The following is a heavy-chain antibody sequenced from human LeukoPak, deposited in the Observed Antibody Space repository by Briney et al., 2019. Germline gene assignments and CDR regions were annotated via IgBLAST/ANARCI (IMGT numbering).Heavy chain of an antibody. J-gene: IGHJ6*02. CDR1: GFTFSGSA. D-gene: IGHD5-18*01. V-gene: IGHV3-73*01. Sequence: PGGSLKLSCAASGFTFSGSAMHWVRQASGKGLEWVGRIRSKANSYAKAYAASVKGRFTISRDDSKNTAYLQMNSLKTEDTAVYYCTRLKDTAMVNRYYYYYYGMDVWGQGTTVTVSS. CDR2: IRSKANSYAK. CDR3: TRLKDTAMVNRYYYYYYGMDV.